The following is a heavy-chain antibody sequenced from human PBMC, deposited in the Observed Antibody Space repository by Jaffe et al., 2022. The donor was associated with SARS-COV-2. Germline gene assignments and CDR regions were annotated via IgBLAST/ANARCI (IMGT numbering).Heavy chain of an antibody. D-gene: IGHD2-2*01. CDR1: GGSISSSSYY. J-gene: IGHJ6*03. V-gene: IGHV4-39*01. CDR3: ARHKPDGQLLWASYYYYYMDV. CDR2: IYYSGST. Sequence: QLQLQESGPGLVKPSETLSLTCTVSGGSISSSSYYWGWIRQPPGKGLEWIGSIYYSGSTYYNPSLKSRVTISVDTSKNQFSLKLSSVTAADTAVYYCARHKPDGQLLWASYYYYYMDVWGKGTTVTVSS.